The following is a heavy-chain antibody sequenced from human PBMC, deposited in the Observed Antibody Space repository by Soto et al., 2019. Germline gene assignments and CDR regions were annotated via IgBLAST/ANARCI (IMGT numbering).Heavy chain of an antibody. CDR2: LYPSDSDT. D-gene: IGHD6-13*01. J-gene: IGHJ3*02. V-gene: IGHV5-51*01. CDR1: GYSCSSYW. CDR3: ARLLPGYSSYDAFDI. Sequence: GESLKISCKGSGYSCSSYWIGWVRQMLGKGLEWMGILYPSDSDTRYSPSFQGQATISADKSINTAYLQWSSLKASDTATYYCARLLPGYSSYDAFDIWGQGTMVTVSS.